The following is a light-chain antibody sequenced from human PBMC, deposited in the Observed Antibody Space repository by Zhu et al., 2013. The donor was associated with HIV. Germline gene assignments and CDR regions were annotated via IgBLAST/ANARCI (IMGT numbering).Light chain of an antibody. CDR2: AAS. J-gene: IGKJ2*01. Sequence: DIQMTQSPSSVSASVGDRVTISCRASQDITNWLAWYQLKPGEAPKLLIYAASNLQSGVPSRFSGRGSGTDFTLTISSLQPEDFGTYYCQQANSLVPMYTFGQGTNLEIK. CDR1: QDITNW. V-gene: IGKV1-12*01. CDR3: QQANSLVPMYT.